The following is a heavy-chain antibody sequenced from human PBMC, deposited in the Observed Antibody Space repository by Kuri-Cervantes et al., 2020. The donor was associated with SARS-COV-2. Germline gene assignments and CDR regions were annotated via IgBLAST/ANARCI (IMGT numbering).Heavy chain of an antibody. CDR2: ISGSGGST. J-gene: IGHJ4*02. D-gene: IGHD3-3*01. V-gene: IGHV3-23*01. CDR1: GFTFSSYA. Sequence: GGSLRLSCAASGFTFSSYAMSWVRQAPGKGLEWVSAISGSGGSTYYADSVKGWFTISRDNSKNTLYLQMNSLRAEDTAVYYCERAYDFWSGYYPHWGQGTLVTVSS. CDR3: ERAYDFWSGYYPH.